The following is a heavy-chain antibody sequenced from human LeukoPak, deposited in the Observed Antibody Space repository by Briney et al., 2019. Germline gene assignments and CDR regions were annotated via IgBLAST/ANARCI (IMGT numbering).Heavy chain of an antibody. CDR2: ISSSSSTI. Sequence: GGSLRLSCAASGFTFSSYSMNWVRQAPGKGLEWVSYISSSSSTIYYADSVKGRFTISRDNSKNTLYLQMNSLRTEDTAVYYCARDRRGKGYCSSTSCLAGLFDYWGQGTLVTVSS. J-gene: IGHJ4*02. D-gene: IGHD2-2*01. V-gene: IGHV3-48*01. CDR3: ARDRRGKGYCSSTSCLAGLFDY. CDR1: GFTFSSYS.